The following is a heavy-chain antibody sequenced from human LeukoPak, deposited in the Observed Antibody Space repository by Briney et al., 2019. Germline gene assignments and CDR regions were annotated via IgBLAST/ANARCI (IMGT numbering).Heavy chain of an antibody. V-gene: IGHV3-30*04. D-gene: IGHD1-14*01. CDR2: ISYDGSNK. CDR3: AALDNGRDY. Sequence: GGSLRLSCAASGFTFSSYAMHWVRQAPGKGLEWVAVISYDGSNKYYADPVKGRFTISRDNSKNTLYLQMNSLRAEDTAVYYCAALDNGRDYWGQGTLVTVSS. CDR1: GFTFSSYA. J-gene: IGHJ4*02.